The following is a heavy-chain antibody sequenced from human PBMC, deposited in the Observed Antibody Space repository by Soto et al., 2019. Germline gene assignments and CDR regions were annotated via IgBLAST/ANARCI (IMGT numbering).Heavy chain of an antibody. D-gene: IGHD5-18*01. J-gene: IGHJ5*02. CDR1: GFTFSSYG. Sequence: PGGSLRLSCAASGFTFSSYGMHWVRQAPGKGLEWVAVISYDGSNKYYADSVKGRFTISRDNSKNTLYLQMNSLRAEDTAVYYCAKGTAVDPWGQGTLVTVSS. V-gene: IGHV3-30*18. CDR3: AKGTAVDP. CDR2: ISYDGSNK.